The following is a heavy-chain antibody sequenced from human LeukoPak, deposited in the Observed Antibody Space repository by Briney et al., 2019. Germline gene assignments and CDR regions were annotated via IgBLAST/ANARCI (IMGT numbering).Heavy chain of an antibody. CDR1: GFTFSSYG. J-gene: IGHJ6*02. CDR2: ISYDGSNK. V-gene: IGHV3-30*03. Sequence: GGSLRLSCAASGFTFSSYGMHWVRQAPGKGLEWVAVISYDGSNKYYADSVKGRFTISRDNSKNTLYLQMNSLRAEDTAVYSCARAGSGTYYYYYGMDVWGQGTTVTVSS. D-gene: IGHD3-10*01. CDR3: ARAGSGTYYYYYGMDV.